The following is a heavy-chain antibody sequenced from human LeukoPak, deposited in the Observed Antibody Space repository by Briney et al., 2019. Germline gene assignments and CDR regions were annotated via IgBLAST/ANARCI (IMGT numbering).Heavy chain of an antibody. CDR2: ISGSGGST. Sequence: GGSLRLSCAASGFTLSSYAMSWVRQAPGKGLEWVSAISGSGGSTYYAYSVKGRFTISRDNSKNKLYLQMNSLRAEDTAVYYCAKGDDSSRLIAVAGTQDTYYHYYYGMDVWGQGTTVTVSS. D-gene: IGHD6-19*01. V-gene: IGHV3-23*01. CDR1: GFTLSSYA. CDR3: AKGDDSSRLIAVAGTQDTYYHYYYGMDV. J-gene: IGHJ6*02.